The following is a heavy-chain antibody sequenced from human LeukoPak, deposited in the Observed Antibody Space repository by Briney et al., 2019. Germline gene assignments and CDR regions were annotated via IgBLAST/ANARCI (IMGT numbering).Heavy chain of an antibody. Sequence: GASVKVSCKVSGYTLTELSMHWVRQAPGQGLEWMGWISAYNGNTNYAQKLQGRVTMTTDTSTSTAYMELRSLRSDDTAVYYCARDRRTSVTGTTTRAFDIWGQGTMVTVSS. CDR3: ARDRRTSVTGTTTRAFDI. D-gene: IGHD1-7*01. CDR1: GYTLTELS. J-gene: IGHJ3*02. V-gene: IGHV1-18*01. CDR2: ISAYNGNT.